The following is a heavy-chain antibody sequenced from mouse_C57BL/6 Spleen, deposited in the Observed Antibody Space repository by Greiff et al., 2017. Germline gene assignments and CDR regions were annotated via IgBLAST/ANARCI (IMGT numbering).Heavy chain of an antibody. CDR2: IDPSDSYT. V-gene: IGHV1-69*01. Sequence: QVQLQQPGAELVMPGASVKLSCKASGYTFTSYWMHWVKQRPGQGLEWIGPIDPSDSYTNYNQKLKGKSTLTVDKSSSTAYMQLSSLTSDDSVVYYCARMVTPYYYAMDYWGQGTSVTVSS. D-gene: IGHD2-1*01. CDR3: ARMVTPYYYAMDY. CDR1: GYTFTSYW. J-gene: IGHJ4*01.